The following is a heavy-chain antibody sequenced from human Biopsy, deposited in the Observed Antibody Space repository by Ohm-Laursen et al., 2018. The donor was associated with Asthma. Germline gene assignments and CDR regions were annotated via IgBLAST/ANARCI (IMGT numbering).Heavy chain of an antibody. CDR2: IYYSGST. CDR1: YGSITSGGYY. Sequence: TLSLTCTVSYGSITSGGYYWTWIRQHPGKGLEWIGFIYYSGSTYYNPSLKGRVSISIDTSKNQFSLKLSSVTAADTAVYYCARAQDYYDSRGYYRSFDYWGQGTLVTVFS. V-gene: IGHV4-31*03. CDR3: ARAQDYYDSRGYYRSFDY. J-gene: IGHJ4*02. D-gene: IGHD3-22*01.